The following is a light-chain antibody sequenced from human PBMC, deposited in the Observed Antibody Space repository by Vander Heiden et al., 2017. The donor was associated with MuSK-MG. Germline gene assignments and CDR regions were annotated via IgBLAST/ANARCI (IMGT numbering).Light chain of an antibody. Sequence: QSALTQPASVSASPGQSITISCTGTSSDVGGYNYVSWYQQHPGKAPKLMIYDVSDRPSGVSTRFSGSKSGNTASLTISGLQAEDEADYYCSSYTSSSTRVFGTGTKVTVL. CDR2: DVS. CDR3: SSYTSSSTRV. CDR1: SSDVGGYNY. J-gene: IGLJ1*01. V-gene: IGLV2-14*03.